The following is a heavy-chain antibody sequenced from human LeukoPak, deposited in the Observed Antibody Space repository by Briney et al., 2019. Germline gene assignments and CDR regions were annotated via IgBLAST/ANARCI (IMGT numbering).Heavy chain of an antibody. CDR1: GFSFRGYW. D-gene: IGHD1-7*01. CDR2: VNNDGSGT. J-gene: IGHJ4*02. CDR3: ARGGWGTAIDY. Sequence: GGSLRLSCAASGFSFRGYWMHWVRQAPGKGLVWVSHVNNDGSGTTYADSVKGRFTISRDNAKNTVDLQMNSLRAEDTAVYYCARGGWGTAIDYLGQGTLVTVSS. V-gene: IGHV3-74*01.